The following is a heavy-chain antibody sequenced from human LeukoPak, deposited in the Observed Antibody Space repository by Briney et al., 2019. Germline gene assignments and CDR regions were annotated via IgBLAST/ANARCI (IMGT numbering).Heavy chain of an antibody. CDR2: IIPIFGTA. V-gene: IGHV1-69*05. J-gene: IGHJ6*03. CDR3: ARGGRIAARGDYYYYMDV. CDR1: GGTFSSYA. Sequence: SVKVSCKASGGTFSSYAISWVRQAPGQGLEWMGGIIPIFGTANYAQKFQGRVTMTRDMSTSTAYMELSSLRSEDTAVYYCARGGRIAARGDYYYYMDVWGKGTTVTVSS. D-gene: IGHD6-6*01.